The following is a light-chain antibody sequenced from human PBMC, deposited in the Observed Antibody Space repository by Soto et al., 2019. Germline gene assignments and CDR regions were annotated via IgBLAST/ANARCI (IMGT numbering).Light chain of an antibody. CDR3: QQYGSSPWT. J-gene: IGKJ1*01. CDR2: DAS. CDR1: QTVSSY. V-gene: IGKV3-20*01. Sequence: EIVLTQSPATLSLSPVERATLSGRASQTVSSYLLWYQQKPGQAPRLLIYDASNRASGTPARFSGSGSETDFTLTISRLEPEDFAVYYCQQYGSSPWTFGQGTKVDIK.